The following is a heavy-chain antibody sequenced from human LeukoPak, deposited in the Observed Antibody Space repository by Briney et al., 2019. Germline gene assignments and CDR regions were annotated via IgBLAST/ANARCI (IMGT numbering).Heavy chain of an antibody. D-gene: IGHD3-22*01. CDR3: ARADYYDSSGEFDY. J-gene: IGHJ4*02. CDR1: GGTFSSYT. Sequence: ASVKVSCRASGGTFSSYTISWVRQAPGQGLEWMGRIIPILGIANYAQKFQGRVTITADKSTSTAYMELSSLRSGDTAVYYCARADYYDSSGEFDYWGQGTLVTVSS. CDR2: IIPILGIA. V-gene: IGHV1-69*02.